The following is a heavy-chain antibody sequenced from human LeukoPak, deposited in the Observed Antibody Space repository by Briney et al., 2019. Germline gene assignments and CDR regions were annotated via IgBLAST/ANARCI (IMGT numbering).Heavy chain of an antibody. CDR1: GFTTRNNH. J-gene: IGHJ4*02. CDR3: ASSGSYSDFDY. V-gene: IGHV3-53*01. Sequence: GGSLRLSCAASGFTTRNNHMSWVRQAPGKGLEWVSIIYSSGSAYYVDSVKGRFTISRDTSKNMVFLQMDSLRAEDTAVYYCASSGSYSDFDYWGQGTLVTVSS. D-gene: IGHD3-22*01. CDR2: IYSSGSA.